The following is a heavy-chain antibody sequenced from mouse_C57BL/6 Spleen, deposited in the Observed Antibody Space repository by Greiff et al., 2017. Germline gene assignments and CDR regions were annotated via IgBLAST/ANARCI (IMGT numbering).Heavy chain of an antibody. CDR1: GYTFTSYW. Sequence: QVQLQQPGPELVKPGASVKLSCKASGYTFTSYWMPWVKQRPGQGLEWIGNINPSNGGTNYNEKFKSKATLTVDKSSITAYMQLTSLTSADSAVFYCARRSWCSAFDYWGQGTPLTVSS. CDR2: INPSNGGT. D-gene: IGHD1-1*01. J-gene: IGHJ2*01. V-gene: IGHV1-53*01. CDR3: ARRSWCSAFDY.